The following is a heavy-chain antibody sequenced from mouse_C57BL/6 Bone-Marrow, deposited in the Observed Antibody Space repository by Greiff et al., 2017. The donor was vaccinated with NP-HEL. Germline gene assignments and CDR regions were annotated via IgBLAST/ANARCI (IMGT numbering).Heavy chain of an antibody. CDR1: GYTFTSYW. J-gene: IGHJ1*03. V-gene: IGHV1-52*01. CDR3: ARGEGLLWFYWYFDV. Sequence: VQLQQSGAELVRPGSSVKLSCKASGYTFTSYWMHWVKQRPIQGLEWIGNIDPSDSETPYNQKFKDKATLTVDKSSSTAYMQLSSLTSEDSAVYYCARGEGLLWFYWYFDVWGTGTTVTVSS. D-gene: IGHD2-2*01. CDR2: IDPSDSET.